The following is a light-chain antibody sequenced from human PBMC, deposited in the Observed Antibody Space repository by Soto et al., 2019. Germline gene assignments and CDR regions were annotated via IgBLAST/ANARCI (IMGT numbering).Light chain of an antibody. V-gene: IGLV2-8*01. Sequence: QSVLTQPPSASGSPGQSVTISCTGTSSDVGGYNYVSWYQHHPGKAPKLMIYEVNKRPSGVSDRFSGSKSGNTASLTVSGLQAEDEADYYCSSYASSNSLGVFGGGTKLTVL. CDR1: SSDVGGYNY. CDR3: SSYASSNSLGV. J-gene: IGLJ2*01. CDR2: EVN.